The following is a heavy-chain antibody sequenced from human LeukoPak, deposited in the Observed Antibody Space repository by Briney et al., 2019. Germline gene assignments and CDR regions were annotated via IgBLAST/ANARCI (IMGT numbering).Heavy chain of an antibody. CDR2: IYPGDSDT. V-gene: IGHV5-51*01. CDR3: ARHSSRDHRYYFDS. J-gene: IGHJ4*02. Sequence: GGSLKISCKASGYSFTNYWIGWVRQMPGKGLEWMGIIYPGDSDTRYSPSFQGQVTISADKSITTAYLYWSSLRASDTAIYYCARHSSRDHRYYFDSWGQGTLGSVSS. CDR1: GYSFTNYW.